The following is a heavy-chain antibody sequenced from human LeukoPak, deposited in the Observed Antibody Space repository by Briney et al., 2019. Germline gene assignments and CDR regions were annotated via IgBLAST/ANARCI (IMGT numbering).Heavy chain of an antibody. CDR3: ARGTTIFGVVTTSFDY. V-gene: IGHV1-69*04. CDR2: IIPILGIA. D-gene: IGHD3-3*01. CDR1: GGTFSSYA. J-gene: IGHJ4*02. Sequence: GASVKVSCKASGGTFSSYAISWVRQAPGQGLEWMGRIIPILGIANYAQKFQGRVTITADESTSTAYMELSSLRSEDTAVYYCARGTTIFGVVTTSFDYWGQGTLVTVSS.